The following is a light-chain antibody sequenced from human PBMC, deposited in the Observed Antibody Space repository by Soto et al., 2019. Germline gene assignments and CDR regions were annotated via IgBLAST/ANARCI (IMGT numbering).Light chain of an antibody. CDR2: DDS. CDR1: SIGIKG. CDR3: QVWDSSSDHSGV. V-gene: IGLV3-21*02. Sequence: SYELTQPPSVTVAPGQTARIACGSTSIGIKGVYWYQQKPGQAPVLVVSDDSDRPSGIPERFSGSKSGNTATLTINRVEAGDEADYYCQVWDSSSDHSGVFGGGTK. J-gene: IGLJ2*01.